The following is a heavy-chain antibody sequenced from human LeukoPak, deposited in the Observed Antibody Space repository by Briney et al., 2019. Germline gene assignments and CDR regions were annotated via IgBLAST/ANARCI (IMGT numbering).Heavy chain of an antibody. D-gene: IGHD1-26*01. CDR1: GFTFSSYD. CDR3: AKILGSYWTPGYDY. Sequence: GGSLRLSCAASGFTFSSYDMTWVRQAPGRGLEWVSSIRPSGDNTYYGDSVKGRFTISRDNSKNTLYLQMNSLRAEDTAVYYCAKILGSYWTPGYDYWGQGTLVTVSS. V-gene: IGHV3-23*01. J-gene: IGHJ4*02. CDR2: IRPSGDNT.